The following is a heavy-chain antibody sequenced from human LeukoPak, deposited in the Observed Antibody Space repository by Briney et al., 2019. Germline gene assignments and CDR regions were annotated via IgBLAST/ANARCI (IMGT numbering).Heavy chain of an antibody. CDR1: GGSISSGSYY. V-gene: IGHV4-61*02. CDR2: IYTSGST. D-gene: IGHD6-19*01. CDR3: ARQVPQGYSGGRYLPYYFDY. J-gene: IGHJ4*02. Sequence: PSETLSLTCTVSGGSISSGSYYWSWIRQPAGKGLEWIGRIYTSGSTNYNPSLKSRVTISVDTSKNQFSLKLSSVTAADTAVYYCARQVPQGYSGGRYLPYYFDYWGQGTLVTVSS.